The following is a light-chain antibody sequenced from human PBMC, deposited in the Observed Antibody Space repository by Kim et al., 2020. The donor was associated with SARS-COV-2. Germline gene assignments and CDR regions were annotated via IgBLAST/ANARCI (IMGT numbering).Light chain of an antibody. Sequence: EIVLTQSPGTLSLSPRERATLSCRASQSVSSSHLAWYQQKPGQAPRLLIYGASTRATGIPDRFSGSGSGTDFTLTISRLEPEDFAVFYCQKYGSTWTFGQGTKVDIK. V-gene: IGKV3-20*01. J-gene: IGKJ1*01. CDR2: GAS. CDR1: QSVSSSH. CDR3: QKYGSTWT.